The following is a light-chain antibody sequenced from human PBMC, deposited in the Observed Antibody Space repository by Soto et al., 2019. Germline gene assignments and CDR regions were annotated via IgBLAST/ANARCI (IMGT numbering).Light chain of an antibody. Sequence: QSALTQPRSVSGSPGQSVTISCTGTSSDVGRYNYVSWYQHRPGKAPKLVTYDVNKRPSGIPDRFSGSKSGNTASLTISGLQSDDEAEYHCSSYAASDTYVLFGGGTKLTVL. CDR1: SSDVGRYNY. CDR2: DVN. CDR3: SSYAASDTYVL. V-gene: IGLV2-11*01. J-gene: IGLJ2*01.